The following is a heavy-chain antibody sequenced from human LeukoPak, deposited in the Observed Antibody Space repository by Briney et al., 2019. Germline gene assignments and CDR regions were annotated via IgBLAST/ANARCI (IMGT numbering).Heavy chain of an antibody. Sequence: PGGSLRLPCAASGFTFSSYGMNWVRQAPGKGLEWVAVIWYGGTDQYYADSVKGRFTISRDNAKNSLYLQMNSLTAEDTAVYYCARDNTYSSGRRFYDRFDYWGQRTLVTVSS. CDR3: ARDNTYSSGRRFYDRFDY. D-gene: IGHD2-15*01. V-gene: IGHV3-33*08. CDR1: GFTFSSYG. CDR2: IWYGGTDQ. J-gene: IGHJ4*02.